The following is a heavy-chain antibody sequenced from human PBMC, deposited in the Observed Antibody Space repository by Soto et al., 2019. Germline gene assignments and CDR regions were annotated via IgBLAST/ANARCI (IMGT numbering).Heavy chain of an antibody. V-gene: IGHV1-18*01. CDR2: ISAYNGNT. J-gene: IGHJ5*02. CDR3: ARVDYDFWSGYWRWFDP. CDR1: GYTFTSSG. D-gene: IGHD3-3*01. Sequence: ASVKVSCKASGYTFTSSGISWVRQAPGQGLEWMGWISAYNGNTNYAQKLQGRVTMTTDTSTSTAYMELRSLRSDDTAVYYCARVDYDFWSGYWRWFDPWGQGT.